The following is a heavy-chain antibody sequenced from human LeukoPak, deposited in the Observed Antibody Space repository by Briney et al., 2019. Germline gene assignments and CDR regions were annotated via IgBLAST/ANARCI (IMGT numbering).Heavy chain of an antibody. CDR2: INSDGSST. CDR1: GFTFSSYW. V-gene: IGHV3-74*01. J-gene: IGHJ4*02. Sequence: GGSLRLSCAASGFTFSSYWMHWVGQAPGKGLVWVSRINSDGSSTSYADSVKGRFTISRDNAKNTLYLQMNSLRAEDTAVYYCARDGGSSSWYSFDFWGQGTLVTVSS. D-gene: IGHD6-13*01. CDR3: ARDGGSSSWYSFDF.